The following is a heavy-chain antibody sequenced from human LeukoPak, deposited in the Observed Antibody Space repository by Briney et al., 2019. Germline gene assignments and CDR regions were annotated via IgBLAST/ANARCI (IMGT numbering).Heavy chain of an antibody. CDR2: MHTSGNT. D-gene: IGHD1-26*01. CDR3: AREGGQERYFDC. Sequence: PSETLSLTCNVSGGSISSYYWTWIRQPAGKGLEWIGRMHTSGNTNYSPSLKSRITMSVDTSKNQFSLKLSSVTAADTAVYYCAREGGQERYFDCWGQGTPVTVSS. J-gene: IGHJ4*02. V-gene: IGHV4-4*07. CDR1: GGSISSYY.